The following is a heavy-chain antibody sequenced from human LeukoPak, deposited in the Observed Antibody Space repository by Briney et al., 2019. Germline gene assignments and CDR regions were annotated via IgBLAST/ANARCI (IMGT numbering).Heavy chain of an antibody. Sequence: SETLSLTCTVSGVSISSYYWSWIRQPPGKGLEWIVYIYYSGSTNYSPSLKTRFTISGDTSNNKFSLKLTFVTAGDAAVYYCRSTNYGPSLKSRVSLSVDTSKTQFSLKLSSVPAADTAVYYCARVLLWFGELSPNWFDHWGQGTLVTVSS. CDR1: GVSISSYY. CDR2: IYYSGST. D-gene: IGHD3-10*01. J-gene: IGHJ5*02. V-gene: IGHV4-59*08. CDR3: RSTNYGPSLKSRVSLSVDTSKTQFSLKLSSVPAADTAVYYCARVLLWFGELSPNWFDH.